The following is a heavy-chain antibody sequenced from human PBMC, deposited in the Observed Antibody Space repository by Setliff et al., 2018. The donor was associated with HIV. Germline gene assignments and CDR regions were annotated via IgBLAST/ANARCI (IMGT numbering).Heavy chain of an antibody. CDR2: VSWNSGSGSV. CDR1: GFTFDDYA. D-gene: IGHD1-26*01. CDR3: AAVFTGEPGRSLDY. V-gene: IGHV3-9*01. J-gene: IGHJ4*02. Sequence: PGGSLRLSCAASGFTFDDYAMYWVRQTPGKGLEWVSSVSWNSGSGSVDYANSVKGRFTISRDNAKNSQYLLMSDLRAEDTAVYYCAAVFTGEPGRSLDYWGQGTPVTVSS.